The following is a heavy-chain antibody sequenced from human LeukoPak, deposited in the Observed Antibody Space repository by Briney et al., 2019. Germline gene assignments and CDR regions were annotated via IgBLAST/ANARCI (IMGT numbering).Heavy chain of an antibody. J-gene: IGHJ5*02. CDR3: AKPPHGSGWYTDNWFDP. D-gene: IGHD6-19*01. V-gene: IGHV3-23*01. CDR2: ISGNGGTT. Sequence: GGSLRLSCAAAGFTFSSYAMSWVRQAPGKGLEWVSGISGNGGTTYYADSVKGRFTISRDNSKNTLYLEMNSLRAEDTAVYYCAKPPHGSGWYTDNWFDPWGQGTRVTVSS. CDR1: GFTFSSYA.